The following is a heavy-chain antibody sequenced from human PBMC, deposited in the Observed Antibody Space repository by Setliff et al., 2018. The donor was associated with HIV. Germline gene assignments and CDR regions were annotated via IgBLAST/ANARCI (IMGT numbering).Heavy chain of an antibody. CDR3: AHRSGDSSGREFDP. J-gene: IGHJ5*02. CDR1: GFSLSTSGVG. CDR2: IYWNDDK. Sequence: SGPTLVNPTQTLTLTCTLSGFSLSTSGVGVGWIRQPPGKALEWLGIIYWNDDKRYSPPLKNRLTITKDTSKNQVVLTMTNMDPVDTATYYCAHRSGDSSGREFDPWGQGTLVTVSS. V-gene: IGHV2-5*01. D-gene: IGHD3-22*01.